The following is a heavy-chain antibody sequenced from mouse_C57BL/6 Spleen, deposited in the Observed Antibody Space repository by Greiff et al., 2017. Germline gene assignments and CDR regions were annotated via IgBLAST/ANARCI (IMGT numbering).Heavy chain of an antibody. D-gene: IGHD1-1*01. CDR3: ARVDGSAMDY. Sequence: EVKVVESGGGLVKPGGSLKLSCAASGFTFSSYAMSWVRQTPEKRLEWVATISDGGSYTYYPDNVKGRFTISRDNAKNNLYLQMSHLKSEDTAMYYCARVDGSAMDYWGQGTSVTVSS. V-gene: IGHV5-4*03. J-gene: IGHJ4*01. CDR2: ISDGGSYT. CDR1: GFTFSSYA.